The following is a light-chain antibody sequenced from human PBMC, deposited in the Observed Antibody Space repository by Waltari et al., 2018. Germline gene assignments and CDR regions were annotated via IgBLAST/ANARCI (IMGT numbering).Light chain of an antibody. CDR2: EVN. V-gene: IGLV2-14*01. CDR1: SSDVGGYNF. CDR3: SSYTRHETGI. J-gene: IGLJ2*01. Sequence: QSALTQPASVSGSPGQSITISCTGTSSDVGGYNFVSWYQQTPGKVPKLIIYEVNNRPSGVSNRVSGSKSGNPASLTVSGLQAEDEADYYCSSYTRHETGIFGGGTKLTVL.